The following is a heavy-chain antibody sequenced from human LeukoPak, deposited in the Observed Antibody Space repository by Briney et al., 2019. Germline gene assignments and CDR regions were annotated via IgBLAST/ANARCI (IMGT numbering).Heavy chain of an antibody. Sequence: SETLSLTCTVSGGSISSSSYYWGWIRQPPGKGLEWIGYIYYSGSTNYNPSLKSRVTISVDTSKNQFSLKLSSVTAADTAVYYCARWGMTTIDYWGQGTLVTVSS. CDR3: ARWGMTTIDY. J-gene: IGHJ4*02. CDR1: GGSISSSSYY. CDR2: IYYSGST. V-gene: IGHV4-61*05. D-gene: IGHD3-16*01.